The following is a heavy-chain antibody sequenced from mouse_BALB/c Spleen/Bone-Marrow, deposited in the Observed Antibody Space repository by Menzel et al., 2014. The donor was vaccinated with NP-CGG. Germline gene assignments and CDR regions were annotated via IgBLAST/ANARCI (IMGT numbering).Heavy chain of an antibody. CDR1: GFNIKDTY. CDR3: ARREFITGIWYFDV. D-gene: IGHD1-2*01. CDR2: IDPANGNT. J-gene: IGHJ1*01. Sequence: EVQLQQSGAELVKPGASVKLSCTASGFNIKDTYVHWVKRRPEQGLEWIGRIDPANGNTKYDPKFQDKATITADTSSNTAYLQLSSLTSEDTAVYYCARREFITGIWYFDVWGAGTTVTVSS. V-gene: IGHV14-3*02.